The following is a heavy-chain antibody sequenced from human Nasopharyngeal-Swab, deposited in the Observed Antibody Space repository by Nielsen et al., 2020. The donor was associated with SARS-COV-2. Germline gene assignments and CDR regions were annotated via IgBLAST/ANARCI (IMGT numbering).Heavy chain of an antibody. D-gene: IGHD1-20*01. CDR1: GYTFTGYY. Sequence: ASVNVSCKSSGYTFTGYYSHWPRQAPGQGIQWIGRINPDSGGTNSAQQFQGRVTMTRDTSISTAYMELSRLRSDDTAVYYCARGGNNWNDYWGQGTLVTVSS. V-gene: IGHV1-2*06. J-gene: IGHJ4*02. CDR2: INPDSGGT. CDR3: ARGGNNWNDY.